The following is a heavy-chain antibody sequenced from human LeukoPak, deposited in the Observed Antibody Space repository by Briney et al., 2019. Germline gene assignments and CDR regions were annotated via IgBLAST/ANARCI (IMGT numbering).Heavy chain of an antibody. Sequence: ASVKVSCKASGYTFTNYDLNWVRQTTGQGLECLGWMNPNSGNTGYAQRFQGRVTFTRNTSISTAYMELSSLRSEDTAVYYCARDYGGNSGFFDTWGQGTLVTVSS. CDR3: ARDYGGNSGFFDT. V-gene: IGHV1-8*03. CDR1: GYTFTNYD. J-gene: IGHJ5*02. D-gene: IGHD4-23*01. CDR2: MNPNSGNT.